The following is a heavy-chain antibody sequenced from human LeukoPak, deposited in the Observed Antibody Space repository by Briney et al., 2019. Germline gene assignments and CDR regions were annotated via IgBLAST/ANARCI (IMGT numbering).Heavy chain of an antibody. V-gene: IGHV3-21*01. Sequence: GGSLRLSCAASGFTFSSYSMNWVRQAPGKGLEWVSSISSSSSYIYYADSVKGRFTISRDNAKNSLYLQMNSLRAEDTAVYYCARDRNPSGYSYGPYFDYWGQGTLVTVSS. CDR2: ISSSSSYI. D-gene: IGHD5-18*01. J-gene: IGHJ4*02. CDR1: GFTFSSYS. CDR3: ARDRNPSGYSYGPYFDY.